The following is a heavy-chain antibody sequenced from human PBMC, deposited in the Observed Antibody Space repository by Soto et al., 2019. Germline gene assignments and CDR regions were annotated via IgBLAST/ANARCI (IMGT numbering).Heavy chain of an antibody. V-gene: IGHV1-46*01. J-gene: IGHJ5*02. Sequence: ASVKVSCKASGYTFTSYYMHWVRQAPGQGLEWMGIINPSGGSTSYAQKFQGRVTMTRDTSTSTVYMELSSLRSEDTAVYYCARDLYYGSGDINWSDPWGQGTLVTVSS. CDR3: ARDLYYGSGDINWSDP. CDR2: INPSGGST. CDR1: GYTFTSYY. D-gene: IGHD3-10*01.